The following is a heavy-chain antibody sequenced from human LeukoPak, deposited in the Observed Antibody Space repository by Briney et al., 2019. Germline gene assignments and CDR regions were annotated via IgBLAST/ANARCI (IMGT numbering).Heavy chain of an antibody. Sequence: GASVKVSCKASGYTFTSYGISWVRQAPGQGLEWMGWISAYNGNTIYAQKFQGRVTMTEDTSTDTAYMELSSLRSEDTAVYYCATASYSSSPFDYWGQGTLVTVSS. V-gene: IGHV1-18*01. D-gene: IGHD6-6*01. CDR1: GYTFTSYG. CDR2: ISAYNGNT. J-gene: IGHJ4*02. CDR3: ATASYSSSPFDY.